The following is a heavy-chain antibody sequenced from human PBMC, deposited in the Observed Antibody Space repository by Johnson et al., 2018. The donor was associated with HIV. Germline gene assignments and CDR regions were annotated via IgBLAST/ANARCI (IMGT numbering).Heavy chain of an antibody. CDR3: ARAPGVYYDSSGYHDASDI. Sequence: QVQLVESGGGVVQPGRSLRLSCAASGFTFSSYAMHWVRQAPGKGLEWVAVISYDGSNKYYADSVKGRFTISRDNSKNTLYLQMNSLRAEDTAVYYCARAPGVYYDSSGYHDASDIWGQGTMVTVSS. J-gene: IGHJ3*02. D-gene: IGHD3-22*01. V-gene: IGHV3-30*04. CDR1: GFTFSSYA. CDR2: ISYDGSNK.